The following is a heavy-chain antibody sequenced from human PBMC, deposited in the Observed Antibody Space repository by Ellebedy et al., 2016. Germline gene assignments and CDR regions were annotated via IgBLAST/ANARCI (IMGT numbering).Heavy chain of an antibody. D-gene: IGHD4-11*01. Sequence: SETLSLTXTVSGGSISSSSYYWGWIRQPPGKGLEWIGSIYYSGSTYYNPSLKSRVTISVDTSKNQFSLKLSSVTAADTAVYYCARRYSNYIYYYYMDVWGKGTTVTVSS. J-gene: IGHJ6*03. V-gene: IGHV4-39*01. CDR1: GGSISSSSYY. CDR2: IYYSGST. CDR3: ARRYSNYIYYYYMDV.